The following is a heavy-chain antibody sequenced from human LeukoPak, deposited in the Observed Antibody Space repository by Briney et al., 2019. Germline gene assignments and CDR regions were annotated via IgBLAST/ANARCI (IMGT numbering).Heavy chain of an antibody. V-gene: IGHV4-38-2*02. CDR3: ARQNYGTIQNWFDP. CDR2: IYHSGST. D-gene: IGHD3-10*01. Sequence: SETLSLTCTVSGYSISSGYYWGWIRPPPGKGLEWIGSIYHSGSTYYNPSLKSRVTISVDTSKNQFSLKLSSVTAADTAVYYCARQNYGTIQNWFDPWGQGTLVTVSS. J-gene: IGHJ5*02. CDR1: GYSISSGYY.